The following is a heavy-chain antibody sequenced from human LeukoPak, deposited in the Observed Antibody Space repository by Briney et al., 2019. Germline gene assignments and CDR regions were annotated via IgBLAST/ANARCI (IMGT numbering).Heavy chain of an antibody. Sequence: SGTLSLTCAVYGGSFSGYYWSWIRQPPGKGLEWIGEINHSGSTNYNPSLKSRVTISVDTSKNQFSLKLSSVTAADTAVYYCARELGDYLFDYWGQGTLVTVSS. V-gene: IGHV4-34*01. CDR2: INHSGST. CDR1: GGSFSGYY. J-gene: IGHJ4*02. D-gene: IGHD4-17*01. CDR3: ARELGDYLFDY.